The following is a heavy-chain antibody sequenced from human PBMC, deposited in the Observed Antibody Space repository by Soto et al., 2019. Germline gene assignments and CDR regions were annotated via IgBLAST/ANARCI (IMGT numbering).Heavy chain of an antibody. Sequence: PSETLSLTCTVSGDSVTSGSHYWSWIRQPPGKGLEYIGYIFYSENTSYHPSLKSRVTISVDTSKNQFSLKLSSVTAADTAVYYCTRRRFGVRGVTTMDVWGPGTTVTVSS. V-gene: IGHV4-61*01. CDR3: TRRRFGVRGVTTMDV. CDR2: IFYSENT. J-gene: IGHJ6*02. D-gene: IGHD3-10*01. CDR1: GDSVTSGSHY.